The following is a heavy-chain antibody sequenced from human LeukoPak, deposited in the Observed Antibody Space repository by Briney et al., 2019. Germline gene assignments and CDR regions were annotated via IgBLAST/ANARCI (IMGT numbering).Heavy chain of an antibody. Sequence: PGGSLRLSCAASGFTFSDHYMSWIRQAPGKGLEWVSSISSSGSTIYYADSVKGRFTISRDNAKNSLYLQMNSLRAEDTAVYYCAWGIAAAGHYYYMDVWGKGTTVTVSS. CDR2: ISSSGSTI. J-gene: IGHJ6*03. CDR1: GFTFSDHY. CDR3: AWGIAAAGHYYYMDV. V-gene: IGHV3-11*04. D-gene: IGHD6-13*01.